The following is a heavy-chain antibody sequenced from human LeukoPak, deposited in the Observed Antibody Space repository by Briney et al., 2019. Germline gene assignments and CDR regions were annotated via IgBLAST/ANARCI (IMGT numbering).Heavy chain of an antibody. CDR2: MYSGGNT. CDR1: GFTITSNY. CDR3: AGAMGYNLFDY. V-gene: IGHV3-66*02. Sequence: GGSLRLSCAASGFTITSNYMSWVRQAPGKGLEWVAAMYSGGNTYYADSVRGRFTISRDSSMNTLDLQMNSLRGEDTAVYYCAGAMGYNLFDYWGQGALVTVSS. J-gene: IGHJ4*02. D-gene: IGHD5-24*01.